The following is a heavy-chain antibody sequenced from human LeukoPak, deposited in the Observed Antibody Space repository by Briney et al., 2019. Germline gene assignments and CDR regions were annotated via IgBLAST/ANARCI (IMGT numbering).Heavy chain of an antibody. CDR1: GFTFSSYA. CDR3: AKDSVQQLVLGWFDP. Sequence: GGSLRLSCAASGFTFSSYAMSWVRQAPGKGLEWVSAISGSGGSTYYADSVKGRFTISRDNSKNTLYLQMNSLRAEDTAVYYCAKDSVQQLVLGWFDPWGQGTLVTVSS. V-gene: IGHV3-23*01. CDR2: ISGSGGST. D-gene: IGHD6-13*01. J-gene: IGHJ5*02.